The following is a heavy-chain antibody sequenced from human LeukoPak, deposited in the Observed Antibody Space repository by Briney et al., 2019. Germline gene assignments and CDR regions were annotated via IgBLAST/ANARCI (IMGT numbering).Heavy chain of an antibody. V-gene: IGHV3-21*01. Sequence: GGSLRLSCAASGFTFSSYSMNWVRQAPGKGLEWVSSISSSSSYKYYADSLKGRFTISRDNAKNSLYLQVDSLRAEDTAVYYCARDRGVRGGAVNWFDPWGQGTLVTVSS. CDR1: GFTFSSYS. CDR3: ARDRGVRGGAVNWFDP. D-gene: IGHD3-10*01. CDR2: ISSSSSYK. J-gene: IGHJ5*02.